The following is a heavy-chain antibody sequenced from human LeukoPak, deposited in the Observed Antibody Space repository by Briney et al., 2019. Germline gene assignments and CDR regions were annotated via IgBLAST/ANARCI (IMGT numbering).Heavy chain of an antibody. V-gene: IGHV1-18*01. CDR3: ARVLVSLGNNWFDP. D-gene: IGHD2-2*01. J-gene: IGHJ5*02. Sequence: ASVKVSCKVSGYTLTELSMHWVRQAPGQGLEWMGWISAYNGNTNYAQKLQGRVTMTTDTSTSTAYMELRSLRSDDTAVYYCARVLVSLGNNWFDPWGQGTLVTVSS. CDR1: GYTLTELS. CDR2: ISAYNGNT.